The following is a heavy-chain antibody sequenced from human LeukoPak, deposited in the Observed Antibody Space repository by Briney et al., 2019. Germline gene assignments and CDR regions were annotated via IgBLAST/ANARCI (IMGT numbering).Heavy chain of an antibody. CDR3: ARVVIAVAGTGLMDV. J-gene: IGHJ6*04. Sequence: GGSLRLSCAASGFTVSSNYMSWVRQAPGKGLEWVSVIYSGGSTYYADSVKGRFTISRDNSKNTLYLQMNSLRAEDTAVYYCARVVIAVAGTGLMDVWGKGTTVTVSS. CDR2: IYSGGST. D-gene: IGHD6-19*01. CDR1: GFTVSSNY. V-gene: IGHV3-53*01.